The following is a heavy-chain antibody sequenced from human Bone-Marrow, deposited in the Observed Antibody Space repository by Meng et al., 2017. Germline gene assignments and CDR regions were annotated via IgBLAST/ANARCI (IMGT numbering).Heavy chain of an antibody. CDR1: GFTFSSYE. CDR2: ISSSGNTI. Sequence: GESLKISCAASGFTFSSYEMNWVRQAPGKGLEWLSYISSSGNTIYYADSVKGRFTISRDNSKKSLSLQMNSLRAEDTAIYYCARAGRIETAGRGDWFVPWGQGTLVPSPQ. CDR3: ARAGRIETAGRGDWFVP. D-gene: IGHD1-1*01. V-gene: IGHV3-48*03. J-gene: IGHJ5*02.